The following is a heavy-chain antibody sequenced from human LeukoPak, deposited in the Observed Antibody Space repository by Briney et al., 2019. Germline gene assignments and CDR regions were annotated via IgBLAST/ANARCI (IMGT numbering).Heavy chain of an antibody. J-gene: IGHJ5*02. D-gene: IGHD3-22*01. Sequence: TLSLTCTVSGGSISSGGYYWSWIRQHPGKGLEWIGYIYYSGSTYYNPSLKSRVTISVDTSKNQFSLKLSSVTAADTAVYYCARAYYDSSGYYVPPWFDPWGQGTLVTVSS. CDR3: ARAYYDSSGYYVPPWFDP. CDR2: IYYSGST. CDR1: GGSISSGGYY. V-gene: IGHV4-31*03.